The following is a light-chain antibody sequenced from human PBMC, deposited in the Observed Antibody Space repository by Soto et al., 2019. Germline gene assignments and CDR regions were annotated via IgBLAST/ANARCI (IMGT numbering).Light chain of an antibody. J-gene: IGKJ3*01. V-gene: IGKV3-20*01. CDR1: QTVISND. CDR2: GAS. Sequence: EIVLTQSPGTLSLSPGERATLSCRASQTVISNDLAWYQQKPGQAPRLLIYGASSRATGIPGRFSGSGSGADFTLTISRLEPEECAVYYCQQYATTPFTFGPGTKVVIK. CDR3: QQYATTPFT.